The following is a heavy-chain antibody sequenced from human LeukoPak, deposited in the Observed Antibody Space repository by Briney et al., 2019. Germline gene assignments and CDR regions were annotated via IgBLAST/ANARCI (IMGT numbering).Heavy chain of an antibody. CDR2: IYDSGIA. CDR1: GDSITSGGYS. V-gene: IGHV4-30-4*07. D-gene: IGHD3-16*01. CDR3: ARRGGDMPARGFMDV. J-gene: IGHJ6*04. Sequence: PSETLSLTCVVSGDSITSGGYSWSWIQQPPGKGLEWVGYIYDSGIAFYNPSLKSRVTMSVDTSKNHFFLNLRSVTAADTAVYYCARRGGDMPARGFMDVWGKGTTVTVSS.